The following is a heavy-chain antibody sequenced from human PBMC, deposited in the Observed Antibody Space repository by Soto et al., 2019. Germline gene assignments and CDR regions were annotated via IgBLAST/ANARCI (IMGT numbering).Heavy chain of an antibody. Sequence: SETLSLTCTVSGGSISSYYWSWIRQPARKGLEWIGRIYTSGSTNYNPSLKSRVTMSVDTSKNQFSLKLSSVTAADTAVYYCARDLLTGYLNWFDPRGQGTLVTVS. J-gene: IGHJ5*02. CDR2: IYTSGST. D-gene: IGHD3-9*01. CDR1: GGSISSYY. CDR3: ARDLLTGYLNWFDP. V-gene: IGHV4-4*07.